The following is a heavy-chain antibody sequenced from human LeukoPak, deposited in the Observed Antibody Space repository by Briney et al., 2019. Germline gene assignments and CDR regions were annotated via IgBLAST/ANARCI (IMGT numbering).Heavy chain of an antibody. Sequence: SETLSLTCAVYGGSFSGYYWSWIRQPPGKGLEWIGEINHSGSTNYNPSLKSRVTISVDTSKNQFSLKLNSVAATDTAVYYCARHYGPWGQGTLVTVSS. CDR3: ARHYGP. D-gene: IGHD3-16*01. J-gene: IGHJ4*02. CDR2: INHSGST. CDR1: GGSFSGYY. V-gene: IGHV4-34*01.